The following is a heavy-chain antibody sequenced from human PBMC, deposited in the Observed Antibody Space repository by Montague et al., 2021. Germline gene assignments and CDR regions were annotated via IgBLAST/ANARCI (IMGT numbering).Heavy chain of an antibody. CDR3: TRSHGRQLYFDY. D-gene: IGHD5-18*01. J-gene: IGHJ4*02. CDR1: GYSFTSYW. CDR2: IYPDDSDT. V-gene: IGHV5-51*01. Sequence: QSGAEVKTPGESLKISCKGSGYSFTSYWIGWVRQMPGKGLEWMGSIYPDDSDTRYSPSFQGQVTISADKSISTAYLQWSSLKASDTAIYYCTRSHGRQLYFDYWDQGTLVTVSS.